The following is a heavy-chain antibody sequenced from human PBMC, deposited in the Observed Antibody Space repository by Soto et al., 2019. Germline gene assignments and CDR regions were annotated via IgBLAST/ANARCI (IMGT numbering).Heavy chain of an antibody. CDR2: IIPIFGTA. CDR1: GGTFSSYA. J-gene: IGHJ4*02. V-gene: IGHV1-69*01. Sequence: QVQLVQSGAEVKKPGSSVKVSCKASGGTFSSYAISWVRQAPGQGLEWMGGIIPIFGTANYAQKFQGRVTITADESTSTAYMELSSLRSEDTAVYYCARGCSSTSCLEYGGNLFDYWGQGTLVTVSS. CDR3: ARGCSSTSCLEYGGNLFDY. D-gene: IGHD2-2*01.